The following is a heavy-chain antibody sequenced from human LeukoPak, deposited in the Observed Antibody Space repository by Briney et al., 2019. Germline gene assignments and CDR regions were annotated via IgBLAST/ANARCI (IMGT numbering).Heavy chain of an antibody. CDR3: AKTRRAGSYYLHFDY. Sequence: GGSLRLSCVASGFTFTSYGMHWVRQAPGKGLEWVAVTAYDGTYKYYADSVKGLFTISRDTSKNTVYLQMNSLRDEDTAVYYCAKTRRAGSYYLHFDYWGQGTLVTVSS. D-gene: IGHD1-26*01. CDR1: GFTFTSYG. CDR2: TAYDGTYK. V-gene: IGHV3-30*18. J-gene: IGHJ4*02.